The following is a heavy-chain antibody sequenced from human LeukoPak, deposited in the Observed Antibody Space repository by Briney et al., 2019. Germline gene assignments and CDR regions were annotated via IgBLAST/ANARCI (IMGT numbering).Heavy chain of an antibody. CDR2: INHSGST. D-gene: IGHD3-10*01. J-gene: IGHJ5*02. V-gene: IGHV4-34*01. CDR1: GVSFSSYY. Sequence: SETLSLTCAVYGVSFSSYYWSWIRRPPGKGLEWIGEINHSGSTNYNPSLKSRVTISVDTSKNQFSLKLSSVTAADTAVYYCARGLSRAYYYGSGSYANWFDPWGQATLVTVSS. CDR3: ARGLSRAYYYGSGSYANWFDP.